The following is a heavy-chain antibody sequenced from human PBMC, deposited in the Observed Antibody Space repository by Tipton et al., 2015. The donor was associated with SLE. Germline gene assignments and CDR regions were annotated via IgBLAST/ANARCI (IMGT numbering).Heavy chain of an antibody. CDR2: IDYRGRT. Sequence: TLSLTCAVSGGSITSGDYWWGWVRQPPGKGLEWIAIIDYRGRTPNNPTLKSRVTISVDTSKNQFSLKLNSVTAADTAVYYCARQVGGDRWYLDLWGRGTLVTASS. V-gene: IGHV4-39*07. CDR3: ARQVGGDRWYLDL. D-gene: IGHD1-26*01. CDR1: GGSITSGDYW. J-gene: IGHJ2*01.